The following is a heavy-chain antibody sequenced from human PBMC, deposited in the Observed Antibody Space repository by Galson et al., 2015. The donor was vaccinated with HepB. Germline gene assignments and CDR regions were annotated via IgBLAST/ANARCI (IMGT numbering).Heavy chain of an antibody. CDR1: GFTFTEYW. Sequence: LRLSCAASGFTFTEYWMSWVRQAPGKGLEWVANIKQDGTEAYYVDSVRGRFTISRDNAQNSLYLQLNNVRAEDTAMYYCAGDLAAADNYWGQGTLVTVSS. J-gene: IGHJ4*02. CDR3: AGDLAAADNY. CDR2: IKQDGTEA. V-gene: IGHV3-7*01. D-gene: IGHD6-13*01.